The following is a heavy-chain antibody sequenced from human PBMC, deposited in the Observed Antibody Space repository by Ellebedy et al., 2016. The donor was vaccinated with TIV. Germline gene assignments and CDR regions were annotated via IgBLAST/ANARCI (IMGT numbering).Heavy chain of an antibody. CDR1: GFSFYNFA. D-gene: IGHD2-21*01. Sequence: PGGSLRLSCSASGFSFYNFAMTWARQAPGKGLEWAASISDSGGSTYYADSVKGRFTISKDKSKNTLYLQMDTLRADDTAVYYCAQLAVRDSYHGMDVWGQGTTVTVSS. CDR2: ISDSGGST. J-gene: IGHJ6*02. CDR3: AQLAVRDSYHGMDV. V-gene: IGHV3-23*01.